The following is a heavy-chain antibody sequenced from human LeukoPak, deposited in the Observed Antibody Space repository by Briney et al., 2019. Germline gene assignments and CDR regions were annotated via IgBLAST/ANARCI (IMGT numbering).Heavy chain of an antibody. J-gene: IGHJ3*02. V-gene: IGHV3-48*01. Sequence: GGSLRLSCAASGFTFGIYSMNWVRQAPGKGLEWVSYISSSSSTIYYADSVKGRFTISRDNAKNSLYLQMNSLRAEDTAVYYCARESSEAFDIWGQGTMVTVSS. CDR1: GFTFGIYS. CDR3: ARESSEAFDI. CDR2: ISSSSSTI. D-gene: IGHD6-13*01.